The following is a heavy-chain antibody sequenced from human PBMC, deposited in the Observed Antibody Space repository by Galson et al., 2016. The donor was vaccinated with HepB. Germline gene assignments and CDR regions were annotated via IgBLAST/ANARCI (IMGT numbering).Heavy chain of an antibody. CDR2: ISYTGNT. Sequence: SETLSLTCTVSSGSMISGYYWSWIRQPPGKRLEWIGFISYTGNTNYNPSLESRGTISVDTSKNQHSLRLISVTAADTAVYFCVRDGWGSSHFEYWGQGTLVTVSS. D-gene: IGHD3-10*01. J-gene: IGHJ4*02. CDR3: VRDGWGSSHFEY. CDR1: SGSMISGYY. V-gene: IGHV4-59*01.